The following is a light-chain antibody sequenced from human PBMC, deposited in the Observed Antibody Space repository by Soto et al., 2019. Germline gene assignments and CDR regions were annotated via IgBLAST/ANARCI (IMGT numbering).Light chain of an antibody. J-gene: IGLJ1*01. CDR2: SDN. V-gene: IGLV1-44*01. Sequence: QSVLTQPPSAPGTPGQRVAISCSGASSNIGSTRANWYRQLPGTAPKLLIYSDNQRPSGVPDRFSGSKSGTSASLAISGLQSEDEADYYCAALDNSLNGYVFGTGTKVTVL. CDR1: SSNIGSTR. CDR3: AALDNSLNGYV.